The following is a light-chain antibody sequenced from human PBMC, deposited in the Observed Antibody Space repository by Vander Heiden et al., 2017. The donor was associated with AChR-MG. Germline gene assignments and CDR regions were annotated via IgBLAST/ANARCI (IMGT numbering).Light chain of an antibody. Sequence: EIVMTSSPATLSVPPGERATLSCRTRQSVSSNLAWYRQKPGQAPRLLIYSASTRATDIPARFSGSGSGTGFTLTISSLRSEDFAVYYCQRYKKWTASEWTFGRETKVGI. CDR1: QSVSSN. J-gene: IGKJ1*01. CDR3: QRYKKWTASEWT. V-gene: IGKV3-15*01. CDR2: SAS.